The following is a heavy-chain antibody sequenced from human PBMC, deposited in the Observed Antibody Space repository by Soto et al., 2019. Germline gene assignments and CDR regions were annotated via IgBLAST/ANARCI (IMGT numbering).Heavy chain of an antibody. CDR3: ARDAIGLHNYYYGMDV. CDR2: IYYSGST. V-gene: IGHV4-31*03. Sequence: KISETLSLTCTVSGGSISSGGYYWSWIRQHPGKGLEWIGYIYYSGSTYYNPSLKSRVTISVDTSKNQFSLKLSSVTAADTAVYYCARDAIGLHNYYYGMDVWGQGTTVTVSS. CDR1: GGSISSGGYY. D-gene: IGHD2-21*01. J-gene: IGHJ6*02.